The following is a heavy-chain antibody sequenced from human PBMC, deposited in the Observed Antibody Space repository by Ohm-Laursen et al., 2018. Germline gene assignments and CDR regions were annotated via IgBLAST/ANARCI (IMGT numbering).Heavy chain of an antibody. CDR2: MWANGRDK. V-gene: IGHV3-33*01. D-gene: IGHD1-26*01. Sequence: SLRLSCAASGFTFSIYGIHWVRQAPGKGLEWVAVMWANGRDKYYADSVKGRFTVSRDNSKNTVYLQMNSLRAEDTAVYYCARDGATAFGYWGQGTLVTVSS. J-gene: IGHJ4*02. CDR1: GFTFSIYG. CDR3: ARDGATAFGY.